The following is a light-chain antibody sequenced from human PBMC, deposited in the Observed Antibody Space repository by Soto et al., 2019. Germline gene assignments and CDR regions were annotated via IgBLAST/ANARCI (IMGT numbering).Light chain of an antibody. J-gene: IGKJ1*01. CDR2: GAT. Sequence: EIVLTQSPGTLSLSPGARATLSCRASPSVSSSYSSWYKQKPDQARSFXFYGATSRTTGTPDRFSGSASGTVFTLTISILEPEDFEVYYCQQNGSSPETFGQGTKVDIK. V-gene: IGKV3-20*01. CDR1: PSVSSSY. CDR3: QQNGSSPET.